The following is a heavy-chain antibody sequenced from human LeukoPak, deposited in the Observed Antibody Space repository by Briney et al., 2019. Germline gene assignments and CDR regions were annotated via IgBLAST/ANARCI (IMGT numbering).Heavy chain of an antibody. J-gene: IGHJ5*02. CDR1: GRTFSSYT. Sequence: VEVSCKASGRTFSSYTISWVRQAPGQGLECMGSIIPILGISNYAQKFQGRVTITADKSTSTAYMELSSLRSEDTAVYYCARGYCSSTSCFWAKRFDPWGQGTLVTVSS. CDR2: IIPILGIS. V-gene: IGHV1-69*02. CDR3: ARGYCSSTSCFWAKRFDP. D-gene: IGHD2-2*01.